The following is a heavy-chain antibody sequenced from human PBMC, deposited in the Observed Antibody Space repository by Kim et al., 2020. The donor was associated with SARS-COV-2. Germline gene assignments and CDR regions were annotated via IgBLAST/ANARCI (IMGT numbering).Heavy chain of an antibody. Sequence: ADSVKGRFTISRDNSKNTLYLQMNSLRAEDTAVYYCAKDPDVVPRFRFDPWGQGTLVTVSS. V-gene: IGHV3-23*01. CDR3: AKDPDVVPRFRFDP. D-gene: IGHD2-2*01. J-gene: IGHJ5*02.